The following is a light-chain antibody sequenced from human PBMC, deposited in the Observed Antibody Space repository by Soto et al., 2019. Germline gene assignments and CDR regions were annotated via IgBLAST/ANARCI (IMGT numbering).Light chain of an antibody. CDR1: QSVSSNL. V-gene: IGKV3-20*01. Sequence: EIVLTQSPGTLSLSPGERATLSCRASQSVSSNLLAWYQEKPGQAPRLLIYGASTRATGIPDRFSGSESGTDFTLAISTLEPEDFAVYYCRQYGRSLASAIGGGTKVDIK. CDR2: GAS. J-gene: IGKJ4*01. CDR3: RQYGRSLASA.